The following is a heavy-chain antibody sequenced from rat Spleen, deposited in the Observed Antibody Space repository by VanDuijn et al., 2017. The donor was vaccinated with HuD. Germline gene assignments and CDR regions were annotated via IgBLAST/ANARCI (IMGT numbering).Heavy chain of an antibody. CDR2: ISTGGGST. D-gene: IGHD2-3*01. CDR3: VSHAARIWRFAS. CDR1: GFTFSDYY. J-gene: IGHJ3*01. Sequence: EVQLVESDGGLVQPGRSLKLSCAASGFTFSDYYMAWVRQAPTKGLEWVVSISTGGGSTYYRDSVKGRFTISRDNAKSTLYLQMDSLGSEDTATYYGVSHAARIWRFASWRQGILVIITS. V-gene: IGHV5-25*01.